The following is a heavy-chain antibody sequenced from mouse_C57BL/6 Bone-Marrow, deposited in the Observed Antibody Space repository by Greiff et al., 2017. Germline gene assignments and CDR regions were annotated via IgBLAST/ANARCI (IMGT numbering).Heavy chain of an antibody. CDR2: IDPENGDT. CDR1: GYSFTGYY. CDR3: TRIAY. J-gene: IGHJ3*01. V-gene: IGHV1-42*01. Sequence: VQLKQSGPELVKPGASVKISCKASGYSFTGYYMNWVKQSPEKSLEWIGWIDPENGDTEYASKFQGKATITVDTSSNTAYLQLSSLTSEDTAVYYCTRIAYWGQGTLVTVSA.